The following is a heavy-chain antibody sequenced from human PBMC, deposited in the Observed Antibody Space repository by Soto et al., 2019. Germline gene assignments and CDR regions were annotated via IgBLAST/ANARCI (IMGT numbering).Heavy chain of an antibody. CDR3: ASDRVYDDDSSGYYSFEY. J-gene: IGHJ4*02. Sequence: QVQLVESGGGVVQPGRSLRLSCAASGFTFNNYAMHWVRQAPGKELERVAVISYDGTNQYYADSVKGRFAISRDNSKNTLYVQMNKLLDEDTAVYYSASDRVYDDDSSGYYSFEYWGQGSLVTVSS. D-gene: IGHD3-22*01. CDR2: ISYDGTNQ. V-gene: IGHV3-30*09. CDR1: GFTFNNYA.